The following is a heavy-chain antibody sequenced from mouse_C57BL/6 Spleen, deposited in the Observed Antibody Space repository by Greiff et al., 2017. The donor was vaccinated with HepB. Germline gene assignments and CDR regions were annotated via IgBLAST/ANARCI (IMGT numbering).Heavy chain of an antibody. CDR1: GFTFSSYT. CDR3: AREGDGYYTYYAMDY. J-gene: IGHJ4*01. D-gene: IGHD2-3*01. V-gene: IGHV5-9*01. Sequence: DVMLVESGGGLVKPGGSLKLSCAASGFTFSSYTMSWVRQTPEKRLEWVATISGGGGNTYYPDSVKGRFTISRDNAKNTLYLQMSSLRSEDTALYYCAREGDGYYTYYAMDYWGQGTSVTVSS. CDR2: ISGGGGNT.